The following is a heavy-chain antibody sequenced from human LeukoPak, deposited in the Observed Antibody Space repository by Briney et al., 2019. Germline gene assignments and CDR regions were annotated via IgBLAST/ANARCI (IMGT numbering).Heavy chain of an antibody. D-gene: IGHD6-19*01. CDR1: GFVFSNYW. V-gene: IGHV3-74*03. J-gene: IGHJ4*02. CDR2: IHSDGTIT. CDR3: ARGAVAASYYFDS. Sequence: PVGSLRLSCAASGFVFSNYWMHWVRQAPGKGLVWVSRIHSDGTITKYADAVKGRLTISRDNAKNTLYLQVSSLTAEDTAIYYCARGAVAASYYFDSWGQGTLVTVPS.